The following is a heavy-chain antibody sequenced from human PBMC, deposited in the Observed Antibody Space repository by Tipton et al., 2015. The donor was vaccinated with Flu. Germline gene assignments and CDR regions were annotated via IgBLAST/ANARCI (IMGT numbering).Heavy chain of an antibody. J-gene: IGHJ3*02. V-gene: IGHV5-51*01. CDR1: GYSFTSYW. CDR2: IYPGDSDT. D-gene: IGHD6-6*01. CDR3: ARSRRPYSSSSGDDAFDI. Sequence: QLVQSGAEVKKPGESLKISCKGSGYSFTSYWIGWVRQMPGKGLEWMGIIYPGDSDTRYSPSFQGQVTISADKSISTAYLQWSSLKASDTAMYYCARSRRPYSSSSGDDAFDIWGQGTMVTVSS.